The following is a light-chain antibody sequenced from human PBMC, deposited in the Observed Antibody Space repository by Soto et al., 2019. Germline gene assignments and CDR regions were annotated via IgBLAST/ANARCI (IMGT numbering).Light chain of an antibody. Sequence: QSALTQPPSASGSPGQSVTISCTGTSSDVGAYKYVSWYQQHPAKAPKLVIYEVSERPSGVPDRFSGSKSGNTASLTVSGLQTEDEADYYCSSYAGSNNMIFGGGTKVTVL. V-gene: IGLV2-8*01. CDR3: SSYAGSNNMI. CDR1: SSDVGAYKY. J-gene: IGLJ2*01. CDR2: EVS.